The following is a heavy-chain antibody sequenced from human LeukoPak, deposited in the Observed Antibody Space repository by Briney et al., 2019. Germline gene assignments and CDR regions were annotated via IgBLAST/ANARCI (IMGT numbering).Heavy chain of an antibody. CDR3: ARQVAVVEPTDPNWFDS. CDR1: GDSIGRSTYY. V-gene: IGHV4-39*07. CDR2: IFYNGRT. J-gene: IGHJ5*01. D-gene: IGHD2-21*01. Sequence: ETLSLACNVSGDSIGRSTYYWGWVRQTPEKGLEWIGSIFYNGRTYYTPSLQSRVIMSLDTSKNQFSLRLTSVTAADTAVYYCARQVAVVEPTDPNWFDSWGQGTLVTVSS.